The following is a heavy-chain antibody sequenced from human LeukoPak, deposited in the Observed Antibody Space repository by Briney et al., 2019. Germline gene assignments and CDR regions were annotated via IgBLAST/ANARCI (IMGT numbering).Heavy chain of an antibody. V-gene: IGHV3-53*01. J-gene: IGHJ4*02. CDR1: GFTVGSKY. CDR3: ARGTTSEVTAGDY. D-gene: IGHD5-18*01. CDR2: ICTAGST. Sequence: GGSLRLSCAASGFTVGSKYMSCVRQAPGKGLEWVSVICTAGSTHYADSVKGRFTISRDNSKNTLYLQMNSLRAEDTAVYYCARGTTSEVTAGDYWGRGTLVTVSS.